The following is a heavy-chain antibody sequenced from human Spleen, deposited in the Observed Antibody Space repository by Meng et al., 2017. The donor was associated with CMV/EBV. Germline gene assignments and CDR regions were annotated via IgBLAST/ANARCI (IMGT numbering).Heavy chain of an antibody. CDR3: ARLPGTEDPVIDY. CDR1: VGSFSCYY. J-gene: IGHJ4*02. D-gene: IGHD2-8*02. Sequence: QQWAAGLLCSSCPLSISGAVYVGSFSCYYWSWLRQPPGKGLECIGEINHSGSTNYTPSLKSRVTISVDTSKNQFSLKLSSVTAADTAVYYCARLPGTEDPVIDYWGQGTLVTVSS. V-gene: IGHV4-34*01. CDR2: INHSGST.